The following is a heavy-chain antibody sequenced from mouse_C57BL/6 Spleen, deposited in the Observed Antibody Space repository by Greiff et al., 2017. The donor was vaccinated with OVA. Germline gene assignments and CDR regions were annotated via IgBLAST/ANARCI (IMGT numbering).Heavy chain of an antibody. Sequence: VQLQQSGAELVKPGASVKLSCKASGYTFTEYPIHWVKQRSGQGLEWIGWFYPGSGSIKYNEKFKDKATLTADKSSSTVYMELSRLTSEDSAVYFCARHEDGVYGHYYAMDYWGQGTSVTVSS. CDR1: GYTFTEYP. CDR2: FYPGSGSI. D-gene: IGHD1-1*01. CDR3: ARHEDGVYGHYYAMDY. J-gene: IGHJ4*01. V-gene: IGHV1-62-2*01.